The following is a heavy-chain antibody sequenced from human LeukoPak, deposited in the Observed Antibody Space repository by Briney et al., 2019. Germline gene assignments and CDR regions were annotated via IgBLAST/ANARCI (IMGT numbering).Heavy chain of an antibody. D-gene: IGHD6-13*01. CDR1: GFTVSSNY. Sequence: GGSLRLSCAASGFTVSSNYMSWVRQAPGKGLEWVSVIYSGGSTYYADSVKGRFTISRDNSKNTLYLQMNSLRAEDTAVYYCARGSSWYLPGDYFDYWGQGTLVTVSS. CDR2: IYSGGST. J-gene: IGHJ4*02. V-gene: IGHV3-53*01. CDR3: ARGSSWYLPGDYFDY.